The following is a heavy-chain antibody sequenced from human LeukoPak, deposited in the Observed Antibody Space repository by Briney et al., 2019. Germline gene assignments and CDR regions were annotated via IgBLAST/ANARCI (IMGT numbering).Heavy chain of an antibody. CDR1: GFTFSGSA. Sequence: GGSLRLSCAASGFTFSGSAMHWVRQASGKGLEWVGRIRSKTNNYATEYAVSVEGRFTISRDNSKNTIYLQMNSLRAEDTALYYCAKEQDVKRIAASGTYFDHWGQGILVTVSS. J-gene: IGHJ4*02. V-gene: IGHV3-73*01. CDR2: IRSKTNNYAT. D-gene: IGHD6-13*01. CDR3: AKEQDVKRIAASGTYFDH.